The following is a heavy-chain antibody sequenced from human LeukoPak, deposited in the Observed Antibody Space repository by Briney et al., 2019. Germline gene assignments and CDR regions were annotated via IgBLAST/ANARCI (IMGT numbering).Heavy chain of an antibody. CDR2: ITWNSGHI. Sequence: GRSLRPSCAASGFSFDVYAMHWVRQIPGKGLEWVSGITWNSGHIGYAESVKGRFTISRDNAKSSLYLHMDSLRPEDTAFYYCAKDLPSSGWSHFESWGQGTLVTVSS. J-gene: IGHJ4*02. CDR1: GFSFDVYA. V-gene: IGHV3-9*01. CDR3: AKDLPSSGWSHFES. D-gene: IGHD6-19*01.